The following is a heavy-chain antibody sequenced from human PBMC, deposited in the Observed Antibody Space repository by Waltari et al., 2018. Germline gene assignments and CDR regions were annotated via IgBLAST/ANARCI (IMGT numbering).Heavy chain of an antibody. CDR1: GFTLTSYA. J-gene: IGHJ6*03. Sequence: EVHLLESGGGLVQPGGSLRLSCAASGFTLTSYAMSWVRQAPGKGLEWVSVLFSGGSTHYVDSLKGRFTISRDNSNNTLYLQMNSLSVEDSAVYYCAKSLKSGDGYYYYMDVWGKGTTVTVSS. CDR2: LFSGGST. V-gene: IGHV3-23*03. D-gene: IGHD2-21*01. CDR3: AKSLKSGDGYYYYMDV.